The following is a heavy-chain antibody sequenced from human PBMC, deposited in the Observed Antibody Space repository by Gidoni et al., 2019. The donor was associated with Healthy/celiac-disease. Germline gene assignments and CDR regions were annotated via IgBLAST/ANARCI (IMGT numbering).Heavy chain of an antibody. D-gene: IGHD2-15*01. Sequence: QVQLTQSGAEVKKPGSSVKVSCKASGGTFRSYAISWVRQAPGQGLEWMGRIIPILGIANYAQKFQGRVTITADKSTSTAYMELSSLRSEDTAVYYCARDRGDIVVVVAANHNWFDPWGQGTLVTVSS. V-gene: IGHV1-69*04. CDR1: GGTFRSYA. J-gene: IGHJ5*02. CDR3: ARDRGDIVVVVAANHNWFDP. CDR2: IIPILGIA.